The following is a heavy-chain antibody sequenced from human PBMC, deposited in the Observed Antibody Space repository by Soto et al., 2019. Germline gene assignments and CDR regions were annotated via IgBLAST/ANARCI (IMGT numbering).Heavy chain of an antibody. CDR2: IYPGDSAT. J-gene: IGHJ4*02. CDR3: ARAPWPHLPIDS. Sequence: EVQLVQSGAEVKKPGESLKISCKGSGYSFTIYWIVWVRQMPGKGLEWMGIIYPGDSATRYSPSFQDQVTISADKSINTAYLQWISLKASDPAMYYCARAPWPHLPIDSWGQGTLVTVSS. V-gene: IGHV5-51*01. CDR1: GYSFTIYW. D-gene: IGHD2-2*01.